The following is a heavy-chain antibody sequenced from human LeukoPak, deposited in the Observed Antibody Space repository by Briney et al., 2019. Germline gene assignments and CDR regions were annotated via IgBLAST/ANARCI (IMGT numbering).Heavy chain of an antibody. D-gene: IGHD3-22*01. CDR3: ARAGYYYDSSGHDY. Sequence: SETLSLTCTVSGGSISSGDYYWSWIRQPPGRGREWIGYIYYSGSTYYNPSLKSRVTISVDTSKNQFSLKLSSVTAADTAVYYCARAGYYYDSSGHDYWGQGTLVTVSS. CDR2: IYYSGST. V-gene: IGHV4-30-4*01. J-gene: IGHJ4*02. CDR1: GGSISSGDYY.